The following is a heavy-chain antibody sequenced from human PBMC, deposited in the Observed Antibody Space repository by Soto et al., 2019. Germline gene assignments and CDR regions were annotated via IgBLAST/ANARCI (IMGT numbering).Heavy chain of an antibody. D-gene: IGHD4-17*01. CDR1: GFSLSTSGMR. CDR3: EREKLYGEPFDY. CDR2: IDWDDDK. V-gene: IGHV2-70*04. J-gene: IGHJ4*02. Sequence: SGPTLVNPTQTLTLTCTFSGFSLSTSGMRVSWIRQPPGKALEWLARIDWDDDKFYSTSLKTRLTISKDTSKNQVVLTMTNMDPVDTATYYCEREKLYGEPFDYWGQGTLVTVSS.